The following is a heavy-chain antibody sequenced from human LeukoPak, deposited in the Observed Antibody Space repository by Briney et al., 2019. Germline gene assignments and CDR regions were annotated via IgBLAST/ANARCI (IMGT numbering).Heavy chain of an antibody. J-gene: IGHJ3*02. CDR1: GGSVTSGSYY. V-gene: IGHV4-61*01. D-gene: IGHD3-22*01. CDR3: ARLSVYYDSSGYYYSAFDI. CDR2: IYYSGST. Sequence: SETLSLTCTVSGGSVTSGSYYWSWIRQPPGKGLEWIGYIYYSGSTNYNPSLKSRVTISVDTSKNQFSLKLSSVTAADTAVYYCARLSVYYDSSGYYYSAFDIWGQGTMVTVSS.